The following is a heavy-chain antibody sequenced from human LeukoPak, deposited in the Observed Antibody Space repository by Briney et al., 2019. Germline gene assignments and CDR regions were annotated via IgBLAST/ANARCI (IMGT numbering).Heavy chain of an antibody. V-gene: IGHV3-9*01. Sequence: PGRSLRLSCAASGFTFDDYAMHWVRQAPGKGLEWVSGISWNSGSIGYADSVKGRFTSSRDTAKNSLYLQMNSLRVEDTAVYYCSRDGASDYCSGTSYPAFPYFDYWGQGALVTVSS. J-gene: IGHJ4*02. CDR1: GFTFDDYA. CDR3: SRDGASDYCSGTSYPAFPYFDY. CDR2: ISWNSGSI. D-gene: IGHD3-10*01.